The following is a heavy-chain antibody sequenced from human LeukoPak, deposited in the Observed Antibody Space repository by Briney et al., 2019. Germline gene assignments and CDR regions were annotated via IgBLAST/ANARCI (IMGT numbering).Heavy chain of an antibody. CDR2: ISSGSSAI. CDR3: ARNLRGPIAARPGPGLFDY. J-gene: IGHJ4*02. Sequence: GGSLRLSCEASGFTFTTYSMTWVRQAPGKGLEWVSIISSGSSAIFSADALKGRFTISRDDAKNLLYLDMNSLRAEDTAVYYCARNLRGPIAARPGPGLFDYWGQGTLVTVSS. CDR1: GFTFTTYS. V-gene: IGHV3-21*01. D-gene: IGHD6-6*01.